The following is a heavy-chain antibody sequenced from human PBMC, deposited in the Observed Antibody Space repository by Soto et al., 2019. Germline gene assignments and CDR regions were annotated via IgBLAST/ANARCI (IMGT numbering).Heavy chain of an antibody. D-gene: IGHD5-18*01. CDR1: GISTNSYW. CDR3: VTGYHSDY. V-gene: IGHV3-7*03. J-gene: IGHJ4*02. CDR2: IKNDGSEK. Sequence: EEQLVESGGALVRPGESLRLSCAASGISTNSYWMGWVRQAPGRGLEWVASIKNDGSEKYYMDSLKGRFTIPRDNALNSLYLQMNSLRAEDTAVYFCVTGYHSDYWGQGTLVTVSS.